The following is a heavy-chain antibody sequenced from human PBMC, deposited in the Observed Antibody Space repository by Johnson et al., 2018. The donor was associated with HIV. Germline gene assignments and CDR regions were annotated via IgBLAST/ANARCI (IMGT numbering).Heavy chain of an antibody. CDR3: ARLKYGDYGDAFDI. D-gene: IGHD4-17*01. CDR2: IKQDGSEK. Sequence: EVQLVESGGGLVQPGGSLRLSCVASELTFTTYWMSWVRQAPGKGLEWVANIKQDGSEKYYVDSVKGRFIISRDNTKNSLYLQINSLRAEDTAVYYCARLKYGDYGDAFDIWGQGTMVTVSS. J-gene: IGHJ3*02. CDR1: ELTFTTYW. V-gene: IGHV3-7*01.